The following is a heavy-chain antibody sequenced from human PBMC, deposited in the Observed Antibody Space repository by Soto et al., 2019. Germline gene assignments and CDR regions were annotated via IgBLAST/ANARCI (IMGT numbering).Heavy chain of an antibody. CDR3: ASSPPKDAVEL. CDR2: IYYSGST. Sequence: QGQLQESGPGVVRPSQTLSLTCTVSGASISSGDHYWTWIRQPPGKGLEWIGYIYYSGSTFYNPSLNRRVTMSIDMSKRQFALNRRAGTAADTAVYYCASSPPKDAVELWGQGTMVIVSA. CDR1: GASISSGDHY. D-gene: IGHD6-6*01. J-gene: IGHJ3*01. V-gene: IGHV4-30-4*01.